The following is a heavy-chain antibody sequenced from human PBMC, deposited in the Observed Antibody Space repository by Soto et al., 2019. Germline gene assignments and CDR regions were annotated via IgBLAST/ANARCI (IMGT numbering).Heavy chain of an antibody. Sequence: ASETLSLTCAVYGGSFSGYYWSWIRQPPGKGLEWIGEINHSGSTNYNPSLKSRVTISVDTSKNQFSLKLSSATAADTAVYYCARLTLFGVVTNYYYMDVWGKGTTVTVSS. CDR3: ARLTLFGVVTNYYYMDV. J-gene: IGHJ6*03. V-gene: IGHV4-34*01. D-gene: IGHD3-3*01. CDR1: GGSFSGYY. CDR2: INHSGST.